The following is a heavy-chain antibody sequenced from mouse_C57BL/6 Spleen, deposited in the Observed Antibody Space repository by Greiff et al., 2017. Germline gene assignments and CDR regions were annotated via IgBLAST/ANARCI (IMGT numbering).Heavy chain of an antibody. CDR3: AEYYGSSSYWYFDV. V-gene: IGHV3-6*01. J-gene: IGHJ1*03. CDR1: GYSITSGYY. D-gene: IGHD1-1*01. Sequence: EVKLQESGPGLVKPSQSLSLTCSVTGYSITSGYYWNWIRQFPGNKLEWMGYISYDGSNNYNPSLKNRISITRDTSKNQFFLKLNSVTTEDTATYYCAEYYGSSSYWYFDVWGTGTTVTVSS. CDR2: ISYDGSN.